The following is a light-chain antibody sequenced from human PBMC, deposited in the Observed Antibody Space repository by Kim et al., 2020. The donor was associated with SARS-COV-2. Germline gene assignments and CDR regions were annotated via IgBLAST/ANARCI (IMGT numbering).Light chain of an antibody. V-gene: IGKV1-33*01. Sequence: SVRDRVTITCQASQDITDYLNWYQQKPGKAPKLLIYDASRLDTGVPSRFSGSGSGTHFTFAISSLQPEDIATYYCQQYDDLPITFGPGTRLEIK. J-gene: IGKJ5*01. CDR3: QQYDDLPIT. CDR1: QDITDY. CDR2: DAS.